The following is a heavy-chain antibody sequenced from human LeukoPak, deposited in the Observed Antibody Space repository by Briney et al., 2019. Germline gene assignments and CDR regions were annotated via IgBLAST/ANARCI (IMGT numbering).Heavy chain of an antibody. CDR2: MNPNSGNT. Sequence: LGASVKVSCKASGYTFTSYDINWVRQATGQGLEWMGWMNPNSGNTGYAQKFQGRVTITRNTSISTAYMELSSLRSEDTAVYYCARGRRWGYVWGSYRFNWFDPWGQGTLATVSS. V-gene: IGHV1-8*01. J-gene: IGHJ5*02. CDR3: ARGRRWGYVWGSYRFNWFDP. D-gene: IGHD3-16*02. CDR1: GYTFTSYD.